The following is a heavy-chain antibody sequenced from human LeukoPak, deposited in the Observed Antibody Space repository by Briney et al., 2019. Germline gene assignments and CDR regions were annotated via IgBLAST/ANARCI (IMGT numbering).Heavy chain of an antibody. D-gene: IGHD1-1*01. V-gene: IGHV1-69*13. J-gene: IGHJ4*02. Sequence: SVKVSCKASGGTFSSYAISWVRQAPGQGLEWMGGIIPIFGTANYAQKFQGRVTITADESTSTAYMELSSLRSEDTAVYYCARVGSNWNPYGPYYFDYWGQGTLVTVSS. CDR1: GGTFSSYA. CDR3: ARVGSNWNPYGPYYFDY. CDR2: IIPIFGTA.